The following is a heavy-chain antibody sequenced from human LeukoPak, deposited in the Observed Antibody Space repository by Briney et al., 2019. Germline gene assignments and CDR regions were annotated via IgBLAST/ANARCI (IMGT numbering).Heavy chain of an antibody. V-gene: IGHV1-2*02. D-gene: IGHD3-3*01. CDR3: AKLDVLRFLEWFPEDDAFDI. CDR1: GYTFASYY. Sequence: ASVKVSCKASGYTFASYYMHWVRQAPGQGLEWMGWINPNSGGTSYAQKFQGRVTMTRDTSISTAYMELSRLRSDDTAVYYCAKLDVLRFLEWFPEDDAFDIWGQGTMVTVSS. J-gene: IGHJ3*02. CDR2: INPNSGGT.